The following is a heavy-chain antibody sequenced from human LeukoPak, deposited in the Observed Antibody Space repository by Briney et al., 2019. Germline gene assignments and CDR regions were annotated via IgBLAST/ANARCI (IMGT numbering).Heavy chain of an antibody. CDR3: ARDRWLQGWHNWFDP. CDR1: GFSVSDNY. J-gene: IGHJ5*02. CDR2: TYSADSI. D-gene: IGHD5-12*01. V-gene: IGHV3-53*04. Sequence: GGSLRLSCAASGFSVSDNYMTWVRQAPGKGLEWVLVTYSADSIYYADSVKGRFTISRHIASNTLYLQMNSLRLEDTAVYYCARDRWLQGWHNWFDPWGQGTLVTVSS.